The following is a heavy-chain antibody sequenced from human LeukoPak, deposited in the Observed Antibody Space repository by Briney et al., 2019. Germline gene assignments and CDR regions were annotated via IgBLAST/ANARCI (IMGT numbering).Heavy chain of an antibody. V-gene: IGHV3-30*02. CDR1: GFTFSSYG. Sequence: PGGSLRLSCAASGFTFSSYGMHWVRQAPGKGLEWVAFIRSDGSNKYYADSVKGRFTISRDNSKNSLYLQMNSLRAEDTALYHCARGDYGDYLGYMDVWGKGTTVTISS. J-gene: IGHJ6*03. CDR2: IRSDGSNK. D-gene: IGHD4-17*01. CDR3: ARGDYGDYLGYMDV.